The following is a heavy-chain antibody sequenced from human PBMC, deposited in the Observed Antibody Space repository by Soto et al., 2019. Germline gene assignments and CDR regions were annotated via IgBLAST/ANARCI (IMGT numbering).Heavy chain of an antibody. CDR3: ASGVVGEAFDI. J-gene: IGHJ3*02. D-gene: IGHD2-8*01. Sequence: QVQLQESGPGLVKSSETLSLTCTVSGGSISSYYWSWIRQPPGKGLEWIGYIYYSGSTNYNPSHKSLVTISVDTSKNQFSLKLSSVTAADTAVYYCASGVVGEAFDIWGQGTMVTVSS. V-gene: IGHV4-59*08. CDR1: GGSISSYY. CDR2: IYYSGST.